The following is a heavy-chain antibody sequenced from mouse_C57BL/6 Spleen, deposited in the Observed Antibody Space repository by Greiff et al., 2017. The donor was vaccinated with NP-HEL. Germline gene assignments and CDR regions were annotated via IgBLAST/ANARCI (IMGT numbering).Heavy chain of an antibody. CDR2: IYPGDGDT. Sequence: VQLQQSGPELVKPGASVKISCKASGYAFSSSWMNWVKQRPGKGLEWIGRIYPGDGDTNYNGKFKGKATLTADKSSSTAYMQLSSLTSEDSAVYFCARDYYGNYFDYWGQGTTLTVSS. CDR1: GYAFSSSW. V-gene: IGHV1-82*01. J-gene: IGHJ2*01. CDR3: ARDYYGNYFDY. D-gene: IGHD1-1*01.